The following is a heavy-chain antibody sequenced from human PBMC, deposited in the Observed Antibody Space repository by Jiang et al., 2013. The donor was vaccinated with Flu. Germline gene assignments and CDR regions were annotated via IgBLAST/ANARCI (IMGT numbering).Heavy chain of an antibody. CDR2: ISSSSSYT. Sequence: ASGFTFSDYYMSWIRQAPGKGLEWVSYISSSSSYTNYADSVKGRFTISRDNAKNSLYLQMNSLRAEDTAVYYCASTLTRITIFGVSYYFDYWGQGTLVTVSS. D-gene: IGHD3-3*01. CDR1: GFTFSDYY. CDR3: ASTLTRITIFGVSYYFDY. V-gene: IGHV3-11*06. J-gene: IGHJ4*02.